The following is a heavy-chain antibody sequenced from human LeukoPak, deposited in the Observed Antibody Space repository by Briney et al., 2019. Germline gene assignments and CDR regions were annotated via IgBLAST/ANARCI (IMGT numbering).Heavy chain of an antibody. Sequence: GGSLRLSCAASGFTVSTNYMNWVRQAPARGLEWVSVIYSGGSTYYVDSVKGRFTISRDNSKNTLHLLMNSLRAEDTAVYFCARSKPPAVKDYYGLDVWGQGTTVTVSS. J-gene: IGHJ6*02. CDR2: IYSGGST. V-gene: IGHV3-66*01. CDR1: GFTVSTNY. CDR3: ARSKPPAVKDYYGLDV. D-gene: IGHD6-13*01.